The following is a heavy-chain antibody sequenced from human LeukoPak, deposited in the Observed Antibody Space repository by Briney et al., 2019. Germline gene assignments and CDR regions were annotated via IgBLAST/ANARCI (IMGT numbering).Heavy chain of an antibody. CDR1: GFTVSNNY. V-gene: IGHV3-66*01. CDR2: IYSTSST. Sequence: PGGSLRLSCAASGFTVSNNYMSWVRQAPGQGLEWVSVIYSTSSTYYAVSVKGRFTISRDNSKNTLYLQMNSLRAEDTAVYYCGRDPNGDYIGAFDMWGQGTVVTVSS. CDR3: GRDPNGDYIGAFDM. J-gene: IGHJ3*02. D-gene: IGHD4-17*01.